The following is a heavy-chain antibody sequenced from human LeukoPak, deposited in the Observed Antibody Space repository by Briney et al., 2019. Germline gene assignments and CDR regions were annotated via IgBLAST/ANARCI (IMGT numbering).Heavy chain of an antibody. CDR3: VRDIPSGYFDS. V-gene: IGHV4-38-2*02. Sequence: SETLSLTCTVSGYAISSGIFWSWVRQPPGKRLEWIASIDHSGITYYNPSLQSRVTILVDTSKNQFSLRLSSVTAADTAMYYCVRDIPSGYFDSWGQGSLVTVSS. CDR2: IDHSGIT. D-gene: IGHD3-22*01. CDR1: GYAISSGIF. J-gene: IGHJ4*02.